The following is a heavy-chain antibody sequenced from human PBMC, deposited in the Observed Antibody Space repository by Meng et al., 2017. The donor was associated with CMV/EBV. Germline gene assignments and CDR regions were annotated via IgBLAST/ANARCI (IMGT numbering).Heavy chain of an antibody. CDR1: GFTFSSYS. CDR3: ARVYDSSGYYYYFDY. D-gene: IGHD3-22*01. Sequence: EVQLVESGXXLVKPGGSLRLSCAXSGFTFSSYSMNWVRQAPGKGLEWVSSISSSSSYIYYADSVKGRFTISRDNAKNSLYLQMNSLRAEDTAVHYCARVYDSSGYYYYFDYWGQGTLVTVSS. V-gene: IGHV3-21*01. CDR2: ISSSSSYI. J-gene: IGHJ4*02.